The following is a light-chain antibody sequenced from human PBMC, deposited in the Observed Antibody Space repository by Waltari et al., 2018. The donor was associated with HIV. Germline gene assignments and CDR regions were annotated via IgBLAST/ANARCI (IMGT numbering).Light chain of an antibody. CDR1: ASDFGDYNY. V-gene: IGLV2-14*03. CDR2: DVT. Sequence: QSVLTQPASVSGAPGHSITISCTGTASDFGDYNYVSWYQQLPGKAPKLVIYDVTQRPSGMSHRFSGSRSGTTASLTISGLQAEDEADYYCSSYARKSPWLFGGGTKLTVL. J-gene: IGLJ2*01. CDR3: SSYARKSPWL.